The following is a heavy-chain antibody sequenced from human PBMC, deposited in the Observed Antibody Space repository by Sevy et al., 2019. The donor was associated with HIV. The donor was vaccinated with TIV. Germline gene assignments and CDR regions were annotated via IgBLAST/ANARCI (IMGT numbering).Heavy chain of an antibody. D-gene: IGHD2-2*02. CDR1: GYTFTDYY. V-gene: IGHV1-2*02. CDR2: LNPKSGGT. J-gene: IGHJ6*02. Sequence: ASVKVSYKASGYTFTDYYIHWVRQAPGQGLEWMGWLNPKSGGTNYAQKFHGRVTMTRDTSISTAYMELSRLRSDDTAVYYCARVVEPAGIDPYYYGVDVWGPGATVTVSS. CDR3: ARVVEPAGIDPYYYGVDV.